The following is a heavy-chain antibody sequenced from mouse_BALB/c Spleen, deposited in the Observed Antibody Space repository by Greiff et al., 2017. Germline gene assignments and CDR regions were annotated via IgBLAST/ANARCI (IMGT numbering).Heavy chain of an antibody. J-gene: IGHJ2*01. CDR2: ISYSGST. CDR1: GYSITSDYA. V-gene: IGHV3-2*02. CDR3: AAYDGYYLFDY. D-gene: IGHD2-3*01. Sequence: VQLKESGPGLVKPSQSLSLTCTVTGYSITSDYAWNWIRQFPGNKLEWMGYISYSGSTSYNPSLKSRISITRDTSKNQFFLQLNSVTTEDTATYYCAAYDGYYLFDYWGQGTTLTVSS.